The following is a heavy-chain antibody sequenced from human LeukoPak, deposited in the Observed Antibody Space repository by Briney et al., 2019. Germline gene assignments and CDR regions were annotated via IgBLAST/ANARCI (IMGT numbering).Heavy chain of an antibody. CDR2: IIPIFGTA. D-gene: IGHD1-26*01. J-gene: IGHJ4*02. Sequence: GASVKVSCMASGGTFSSYAISWVRQAPGQGLEWMEGIIPIFGTANYAQKFQGRVTITTDESTSTAYMELSSLRSEDTAVYYCARGGPLVGATLDYWGQGTLVTVSS. V-gene: IGHV1-69*05. CDR1: GGTFSSYA. CDR3: ARGGPLVGATLDY.